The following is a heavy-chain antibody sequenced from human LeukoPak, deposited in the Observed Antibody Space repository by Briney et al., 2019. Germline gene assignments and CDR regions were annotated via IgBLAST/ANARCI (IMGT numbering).Heavy chain of an antibody. CDR1: GYTFTSYA. Sequence: ASVKVSCKASGYTFTSYAMHWVRQAPGQRLEWMGWINAGNGNTKYSQKFQGRVTITRDTSASTAYMELSSLRSEDTAVYYCARDGGLRSPYYYYYGMDVWGQGTMVTVSS. CDR2: INAGNGNT. V-gene: IGHV1-3*01. D-gene: IGHD3-16*01. CDR3: ARDGGLRSPYYYYYGMDV. J-gene: IGHJ6*02.